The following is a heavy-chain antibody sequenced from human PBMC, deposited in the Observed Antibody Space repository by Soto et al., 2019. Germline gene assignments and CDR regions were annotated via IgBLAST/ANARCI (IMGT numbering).Heavy chain of an antibody. Sequence: SEPLCLTSTVSGGSVSSGNHCWSMNRQPPGKGLEWIGYAHFSGITTYNPSLKSRVTISVDTSRNQFSLRLSSVTAADTAVYYCARVLSSSSEWFDPWGQGTLVTVSS. V-gene: IGHV4-61*01. CDR1: GGSVSSGNHC. CDR3: ARVLSSSSEWFDP. D-gene: IGHD6-6*01. CDR2: AHFSGIT. J-gene: IGHJ5*02.